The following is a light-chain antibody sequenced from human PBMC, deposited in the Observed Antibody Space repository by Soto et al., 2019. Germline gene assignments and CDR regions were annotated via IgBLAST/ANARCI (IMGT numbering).Light chain of an antibody. J-gene: IGKJ4*01. Sequence: DIVLTQSPGTLSLSPGERATLSCRASQSVSSGYLAWYQQKPGQAPRLLIYDASSRATGIPDRFGGSGSGTDFTLTISRLETEDFAVYYCQQYGRSPVTFGGGTKVEIK. CDR1: QSVSSGY. CDR2: DAS. V-gene: IGKV3-20*01. CDR3: QQYGRSPVT.